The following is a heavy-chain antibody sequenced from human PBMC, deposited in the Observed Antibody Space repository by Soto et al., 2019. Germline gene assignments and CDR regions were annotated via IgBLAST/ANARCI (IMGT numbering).Heavy chain of an antibody. CDR3: ARDERGYNYVSDYGLDV. Sequence: QVQLVQSGAELKKPGSSVKVSCEASGGTFNSHTIIAWVRQAPGQGPEWMGRIIPTLDIVDYAQKFQDRVTITADRPTNTAFMELRSLVSEATAVYYCARDERGYNYVSDYGLDVWGQGTTVTVS. J-gene: IGHJ6*02. D-gene: IGHD5-18*01. CDR1: GGTFNSHT. CDR2: IIPTLDIV. V-gene: IGHV1-69*08.